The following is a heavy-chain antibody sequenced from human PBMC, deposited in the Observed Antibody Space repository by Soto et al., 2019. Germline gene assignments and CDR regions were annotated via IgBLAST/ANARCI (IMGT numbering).Heavy chain of an antibody. CDR1: GYTFTSYA. CDR3: ARGKEIVVVPADNWFDP. V-gene: IGHV7-4-1*02. J-gene: IGHJ5*02. Sequence: ASVKVSCKASGYTFTSYAMNWVRQAPGQGLEWMGWINTNTGNPTYAQGFTGRFVFSLDTSVSTAYLQISSLKAEDTAVYYCARGKEIVVVPADNWFDPWGQGTLVTVSS. D-gene: IGHD2-2*01. CDR2: INTNTGNP.